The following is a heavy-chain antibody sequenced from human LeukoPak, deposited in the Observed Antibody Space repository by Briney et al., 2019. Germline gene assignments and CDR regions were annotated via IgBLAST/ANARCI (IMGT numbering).Heavy chain of an antibody. V-gene: IGHV4-59*01. CDR2: IYYSGST. D-gene: IGHD1-26*01. CDR1: GGSISSYY. J-gene: IGHJ4*02. Sequence: SETLSLTCTVSGGSISSYYWSWIRQPPGKGLEWIGYIYYSGSTNYNPSLKSRVTISVDTSKNQFSLKLSSVTAADTAVYYCAIGGGSYHFDYWGQGTLVTVSS. CDR3: AIGGGSYHFDY.